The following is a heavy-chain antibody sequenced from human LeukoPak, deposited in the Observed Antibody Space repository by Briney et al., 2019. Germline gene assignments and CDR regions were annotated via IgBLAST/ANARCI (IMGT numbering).Heavy chain of an antibody. CDR2: IHHSGST. CDR3: ARDRFGMSATGSDFDY. J-gene: IGHJ4*02. Sequence: PSETLSLTCSVSGFSISSGYYWGWVRQTPGKGLEWIGSIHHSGSTYYNPTLKSRVTISLDTFKTQFSLTLSSVTAAETAVYYCARDRFGMSATGSDFDYWGQGILVTVSS. V-gene: IGHV4-38-2*02. D-gene: IGHD3-10*01. CDR1: GFSISSGYY.